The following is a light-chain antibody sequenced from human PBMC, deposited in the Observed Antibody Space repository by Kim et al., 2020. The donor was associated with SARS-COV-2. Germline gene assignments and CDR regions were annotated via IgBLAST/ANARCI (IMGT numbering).Light chain of an antibody. CDR2: STN. CDR3: LLYYGDAVRV. Sequence: QAVVTQEPSLTVSPGGTVTLTCASNAGAVTSAYHPNWYQQKPGQAPRALIYSTNNRHSWAPARFSGSLLGDKAALTLSGVRPEDEADYYCLLYYGDAVRVFGGGTQLTVL. J-gene: IGLJ3*02. V-gene: IGLV7-43*01. CDR1: AGAVTSAYH.